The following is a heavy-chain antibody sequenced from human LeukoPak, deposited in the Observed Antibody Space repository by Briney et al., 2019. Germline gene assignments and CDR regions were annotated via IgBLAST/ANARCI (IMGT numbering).Heavy chain of an antibody. CDR2: ISGSGGST. V-gene: IGHV3-23*01. CDR1: GFTFSGHA. CDR3: AKVTSAIHIIRDASTI. J-gene: IGHJ3*02. Sequence: GGSLRLSCAASGFTFSGHAMGWVRQAPGKGLEWVSAISGSGGSTFYADSVKGRFTISRDNSKNTLYLQLNSLRAEDTAVYYCAKVTSAIHIIRDASTIWGKGTMVTVSS. D-gene: IGHD3-16*01.